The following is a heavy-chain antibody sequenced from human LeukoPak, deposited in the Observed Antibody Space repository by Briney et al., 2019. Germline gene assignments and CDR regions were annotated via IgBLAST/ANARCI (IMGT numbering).Heavy chain of an antibody. CDR3: ARVGAGNDYGDYVVHDAFDI. V-gene: IGHV4-4*02. Sequence: SEPLSLTCAVSGGSISSSNWWRWVRQPPGKGLEWIGEIYHSGSTNYNPSLKSRVTISVDKSKNQFSLKLSSVTAAETAVYYCARVGAGNDYGDYVVHDAFDIWGQGTMVTVSS. CDR1: GGSISSSNW. J-gene: IGHJ3*02. D-gene: IGHD4-17*01. CDR2: IYHSGST.